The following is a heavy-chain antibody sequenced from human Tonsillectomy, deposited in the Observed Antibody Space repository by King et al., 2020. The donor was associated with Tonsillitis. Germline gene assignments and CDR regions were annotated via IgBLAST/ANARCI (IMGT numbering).Heavy chain of an antibody. V-gene: IGHV3-73*02. CDR3: TRPGHYYYGMDV. CDR2: IRSRANSYAT. CDR1: GFTFSGSA. J-gene: IGHJ6*02. Sequence: DVQLVESGGGLVQPGGSLKLSCAASGFTFSGSAMHWVRQASGKGLEWVGLIRSRANSYATAYAASVKGRFTISRDDSKNTAYLQMNSLKTEDTAVYYCTRPGHYYYGMDVWGQGTTVTVSS.